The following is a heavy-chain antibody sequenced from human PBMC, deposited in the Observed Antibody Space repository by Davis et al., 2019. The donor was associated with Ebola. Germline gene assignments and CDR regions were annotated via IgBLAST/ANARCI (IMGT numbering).Heavy chain of an antibody. CDR1: GYTFTSYA. CDR3: ARQFSSSWAYDAFDI. D-gene: IGHD6-13*01. CDR2: INAGNGNT. Sequence: ASVKVSCKASGYTFTSYAMHWVRQAPGQRLEWMGWINAGNGNTKYSQKFQGRVTITRDTSASTAYMELSSLRSEDTAVYYCARQFSSSWAYDAFDIWGQGTTVTVSS. V-gene: IGHV1-3*01. J-gene: IGHJ3*02.